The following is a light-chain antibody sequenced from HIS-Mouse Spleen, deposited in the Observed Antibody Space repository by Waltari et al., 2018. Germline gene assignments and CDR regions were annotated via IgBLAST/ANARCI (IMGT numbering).Light chain of an antibody. CDR1: SSDVGGYNY. J-gene: IGLJ2*01. CDR3: SSYAGSNNLV. Sequence: QPPSASGSPGQSVTISCTGTSSDVGGYNYVSWYQQHPGKAPKLMIYEVSKRPSGVPDRFSGSKSGNTASLTVSGLQSEDEADYYCSSYAGSNNLVFGGGTKLTVL. CDR2: EVS. V-gene: IGLV2-8*01.